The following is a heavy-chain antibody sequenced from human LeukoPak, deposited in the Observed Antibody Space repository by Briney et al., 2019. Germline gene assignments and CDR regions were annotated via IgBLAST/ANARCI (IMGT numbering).Heavy chain of an antibody. CDR2: IIPIFGTA. J-gene: IGHJ6*03. CDR1: GGTFSSYA. CDR3: ARDPGSYGSGSYYPHRYYYYYMDV. V-gene: IGHV1-69*13. D-gene: IGHD3-10*01. Sequence: SVKVSCKASGGTFSSYAISWVRQAPGQGLEWMGGIIPIFGTANYAQNFQGRVTITADESTSTAYMELSSLRSEDTAVYYCARDPGSYGSGSYYPHRYYYYYMDVWGKGTTVTVSS.